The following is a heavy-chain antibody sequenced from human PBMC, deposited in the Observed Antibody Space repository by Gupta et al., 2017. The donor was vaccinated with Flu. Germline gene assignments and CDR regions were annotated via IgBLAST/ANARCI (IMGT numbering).Heavy chain of an antibody. CDR2: IYTGGNT. CDR3: TRGPNFYI. Sequence: EEQVVDSGGGLVQPGGPLRLSCAASGFSVGGNYMSWVRQAPGREPEFFSVIYTGGNTHYADSVKGRFTISRDDSKNTLSLQMNSLSPQETAVYYCTRGPNFYIWGQGTRVTVSS. CDR1: GFSVGGNY. V-gene: IGHV3-66*02. J-gene: IGHJ3*02.